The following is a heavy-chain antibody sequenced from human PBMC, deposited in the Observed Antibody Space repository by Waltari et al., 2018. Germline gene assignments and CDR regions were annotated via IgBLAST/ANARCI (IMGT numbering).Heavy chain of an antibody. Sequence: QVQLVQSGAEVKKPGASVKVSCKASGYTFTGYYMHWVRQAPGQGLEWIGWINPNSGGTNYAQKFQGRVTMTRDTSISTAYMELSRLRSDDTAVYYCARIGFSRYYDSSGSLPDWGQGTLVTVSS. CDR2: INPNSGGT. D-gene: IGHD3-22*01. CDR1: GYTFTGYY. J-gene: IGHJ4*02. V-gene: IGHV1-2*02. CDR3: ARIGFSRYYDSSGSLPD.